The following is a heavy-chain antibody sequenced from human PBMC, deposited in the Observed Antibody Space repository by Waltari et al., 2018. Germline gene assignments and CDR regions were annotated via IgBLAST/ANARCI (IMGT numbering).Heavy chain of an antibody. CDR3: VRGAGWLLEY. V-gene: IGHV3-7*04. Sequence: EVHLVESGGGLVQPGGSLRLSCAASGFTFSNFWMNWARQAPGKGPEEVANRKQDGSEEYYVDAVKGRFTISRDNAKNSLYLQMNSLRVEDTAVYYCVRGAGWLLEYWGQGTLATVSS. CDR1: GFTFSNFW. D-gene: IGHD3-10*01. J-gene: IGHJ4*02. CDR2: RKQDGSEE.